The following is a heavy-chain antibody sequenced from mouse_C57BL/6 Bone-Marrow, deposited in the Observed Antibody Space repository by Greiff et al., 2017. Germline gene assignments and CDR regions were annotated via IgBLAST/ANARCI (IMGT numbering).Heavy chain of an antibody. CDR3: APYDAWFAY. CDR1: GYTFTSHW. D-gene: IGHD2-12*01. V-gene: IGHV1-56*01. J-gene: IGHJ3*01. CDR2: LFPGSGSN. Sequence: VQLQQSGPELVRPGASVQISCKAPGYTFTSHWMQWVRQRPGPGLEWIGELFPGSGSNYYNEKFKGKAKLAVDTYSSTAYMQLSSLTSEDSAVYFCAPYDAWFAYWGQATLVTVSA.